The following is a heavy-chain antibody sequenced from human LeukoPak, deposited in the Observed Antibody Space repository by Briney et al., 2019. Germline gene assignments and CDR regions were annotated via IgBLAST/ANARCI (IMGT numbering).Heavy chain of an antibody. CDR3: AGSSGYSSSWYFDY. CDR1: GYTFTDYY. D-gene: IGHD6-13*01. V-gene: IGHV1-2*02. CDR2: INPNSGGT. Sequence: ASVKVSCKASGYTFTDYYVHWVRQAPGQGLEWMGWINPNSGGTNYAQKFQGRVTMTRDTSISTAYMELSRLRSDDTAVYYCAGSSGYSSSWYFDYWGQGTLVTVSS. J-gene: IGHJ4*02.